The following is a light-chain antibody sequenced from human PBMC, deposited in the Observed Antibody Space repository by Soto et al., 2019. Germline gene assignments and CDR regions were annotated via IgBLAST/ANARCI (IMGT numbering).Light chain of an antibody. J-gene: IGKJ4*02. Sequence: DIVMTQSPDSLAVSLGERATINCKSSQSVLYSSNNKNYLAWYQQKPGQPPKLLIYWASTRESGVPDRFSGSGSGTDFTLTISSLQAEDVSVYYFQQYYSAPLTVGGGTNVEIK. V-gene: IGKV4-1*01. CDR1: QSVLYSSNNKNY. CDR2: WAS. CDR3: QQYYSAPLT.